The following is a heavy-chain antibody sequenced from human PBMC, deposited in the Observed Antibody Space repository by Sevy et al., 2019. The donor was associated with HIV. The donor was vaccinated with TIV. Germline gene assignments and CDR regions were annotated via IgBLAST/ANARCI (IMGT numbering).Heavy chain of an antibody. CDR1: GFTFSSYW. J-gene: IGHJ4*02. V-gene: IGHV3-7*01. CDR2: IKQDGSEK. CDR3: ARDYGSYSSSSGYDY. Sequence: GGSLRLSCAASGFTFSSYWMSWVRQAPGKGLEWVANIKQDGSEKYYVDSVKGRFTISRDNAKNSLYLQMNSLRAEDTAVYYCARDYGSYSSSSGYDYWGQGTLVTVSP. D-gene: IGHD6-6*01.